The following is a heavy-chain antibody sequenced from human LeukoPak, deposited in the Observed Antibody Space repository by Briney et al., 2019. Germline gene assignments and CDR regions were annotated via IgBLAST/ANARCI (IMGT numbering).Heavy chain of an antibody. D-gene: IGHD3-3*01. V-gene: IGHV3-7*01. Sequence: GGSLRLSCAASGFTFSSYWMSWVRLAPGKGLEWVANIKQDGSAKFYVESVKGRFTISRDNAKKSLYLQMNSLRAEDTAVYYCVRDGDFWSAQGAFDIWGQGIMVTVSS. CDR3: VRDGDFWSAQGAFDI. J-gene: IGHJ3*02. CDR1: GFTFSSYW. CDR2: IKQDGSAK.